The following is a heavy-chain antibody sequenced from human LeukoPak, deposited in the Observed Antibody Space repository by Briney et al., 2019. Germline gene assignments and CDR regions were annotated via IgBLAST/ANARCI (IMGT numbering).Heavy chain of an antibody. D-gene: IGHD7-27*01. Sequence: GSSVKVSCKASGGTFSSFAITWVRQAPGQGLEYMGRITPIINVVNYAQRFRGRVTITADKPTATAYMELSSLTYEDTALYYCARTGSMDYWGQGTLVTVSS. CDR1: GGTFSSFA. CDR2: ITPIINVV. V-gene: IGHV1-69*04. CDR3: ARTGSMDY. J-gene: IGHJ4*02.